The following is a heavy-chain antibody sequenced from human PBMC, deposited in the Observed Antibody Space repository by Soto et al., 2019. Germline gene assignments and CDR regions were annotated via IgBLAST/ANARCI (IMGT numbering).Heavy chain of an antibody. J-gene: IGHJ6*02. CDR2: TIPIFGTA. CDR1: GGTFSSYA. Sequence: SVKVSCKASGGTFSSYAISWVRQAPGQGLEWMGGTIPIFGTANYAQKFQGRVTITADESTSTAYMELSSLRSEDTAVHYCATGYSSSWYYYYGMDVWAQGTTVTVSS. V-gene: IGHV1-69*13. CDR3: ATGYSSSWYYYYGMDV. D-gene: IGHD6-13*01.